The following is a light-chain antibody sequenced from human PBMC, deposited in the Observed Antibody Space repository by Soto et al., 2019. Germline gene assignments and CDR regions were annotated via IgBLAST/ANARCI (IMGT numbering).Light chain of an antibody. V-gene: IGKV3-20*01. CDR1: QSVNSNY. CDR3: QQYDKSPWM. J-gene: IGKJ1*01. CDR2: STS. Sequence: EIVLTQSPGTLSLSPGEGATLSCRASQSVNSNYLAWFQQKPGQAPRLLIYSTSNRATGIPDRFSGSGSGTDFTLTISRLEPEDFVVYYCQQYDKSPWMFGQGTKVEIK.